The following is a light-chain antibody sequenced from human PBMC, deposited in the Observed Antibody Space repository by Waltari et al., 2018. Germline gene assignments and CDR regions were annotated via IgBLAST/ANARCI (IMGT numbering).Light chain of an antibody. V-gene: IGLV7-46*01. J-gene: IGLJ2*01. CDR2: DPS. Sequence: QAVVTQEPSLTVSPGGTVTLTCGSSTGAVTSGHYPYWFQQKPGQAPRTLIYDPSNKHPWTPARFSGSLLGGKAALTLSGAQPEDEAEYYCLLSYSGARHVVFGGGTKLTVL. CDR3: LLSYSGARHVV. CDR1: TGAVTSGHY.